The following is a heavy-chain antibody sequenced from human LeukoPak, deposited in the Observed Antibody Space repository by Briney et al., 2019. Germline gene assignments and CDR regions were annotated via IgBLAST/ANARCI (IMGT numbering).Heavy chain of an antibody. CDR3: VRQTHYYGSGTYYFYYYIDV. J-gene: IGHJ6*03. CDR1: GGSISSYY. CDR2: ISHSGTT. Sequence: PSETLSLTCSVSGGSISSYYWSWIRLPPGEGLEWIGYISHSGTTNYNPSLKGRVTISVDTSKNQFSLKLSSVTAPDTAVYYCVRQTHYYGSGTYYFYYYIDVWGRGTTVTVSS. V-gene: IGHV4-59*08. D-gene: IGHD3-10*01.